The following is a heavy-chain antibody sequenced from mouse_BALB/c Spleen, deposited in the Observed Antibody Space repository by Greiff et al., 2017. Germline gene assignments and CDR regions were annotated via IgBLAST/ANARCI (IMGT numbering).Heavy chain of an antibody. CDR3: AREIYYDYLYAMDY. Sequence: QVHVKQSGPELVKPGASVKMSCKASGYTFTDYVISWVKQRTGQGLEWIGEIYPGSGSTYYNEKFKGKATLTADKSSNTAYMQLSSLTSEDSAVYFCAREIYYDYLYAMDYWGQGTSVTVSS. J-gene: IGHJ4*01. CDR1: GYTFTDYV. CDR2: IYPGSGST. D-gene: IGHD2-4*01. V-gene: IGHV1-77*01.